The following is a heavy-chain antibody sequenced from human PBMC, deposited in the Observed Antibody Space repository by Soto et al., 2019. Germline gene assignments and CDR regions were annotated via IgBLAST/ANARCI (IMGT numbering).Heavy chain of an antibody. CDR3: AKDRSEADFYDSSGYFFD. Sequence: GGSLRLSCAASGFTFSSYAMSWVRQAPGKGLEWVSAISGSGGSTYYADSVKGRFTISRDNSKNTPYLQMNSLRAEDTAVYYCAKDRSEADFYDSSGYFFDLGQGTLVTVSS. CDR1: GFTFSSYA. J-gene: IGHJ4*02. V-gene: IGHV3-23*01. D-gene: IGHD3-22*01. CDR2: ISGSGGST.